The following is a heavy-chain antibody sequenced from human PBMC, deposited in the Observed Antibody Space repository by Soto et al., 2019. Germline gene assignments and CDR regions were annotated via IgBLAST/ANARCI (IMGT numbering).Heavy chain of an antibody. Sequence: GVSLRLSFSASVFPFSSYCMSWVRQAPGKGLEWVANIKQDGSEKYYVDSVKGRFTISRDNAKNSLYLQMNSLRAEDTAVYYCARDDLTGGDGCDYWGQGALVTVSS. CDR1: VFPFSSYC. D-gene: IGHD2-21*02. CDR3: ARDDLTGGDGCDY. CDR2: IKQDGSEK. J-gene: IGHJ4*02. V-gene: IGHV3-7*01.